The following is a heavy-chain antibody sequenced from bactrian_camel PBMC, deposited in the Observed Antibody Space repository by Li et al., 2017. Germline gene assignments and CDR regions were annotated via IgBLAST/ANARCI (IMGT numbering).Heavy chain of an antibody. CDR2: IDSSGIT. D-gene: IGHD4*01. J-gene: IGHJ6*01. V-gene: IGHV3S53*01. CDR3: AAEVLDSDYDVRYQCEHRNPANFGV. Sequence: QLVESGGDLVQPGGSLRLSCAASGRTYSKWCMGWFRQVPGKEREGLATIDSSGITAYADSVKGRFTISQDNAKNTVYLLMNSLKPEDSGMYYCAAEVLDSDYDVRYQCEHRNPANFGVWAQGTQVTVS. CDR1: GRTYSKWC.